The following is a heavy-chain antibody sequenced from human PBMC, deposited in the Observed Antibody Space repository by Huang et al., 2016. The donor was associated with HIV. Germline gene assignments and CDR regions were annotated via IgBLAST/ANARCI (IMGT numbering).Heavy chain of an antibody. CDR1: GYTFTDSN. CDR3: ARDWSFGSSTSPAD. V-gene: IGHV1-2*02. Sequence: QVQLVQSGAEVKNPGASVRVSCKASGYTFTDSNIHWGRQAPGQGLEWMGWINPKRGGTSYAQRFQGRVTRTRDTTISTVHMDLRRIQSDDTAVYFCARDWSFGSSTSPADWGQGTLVTVSS. J-gene: IGHJ4*02. CDR2: INPKRGGT. D-gene: IGHD6-6*01.